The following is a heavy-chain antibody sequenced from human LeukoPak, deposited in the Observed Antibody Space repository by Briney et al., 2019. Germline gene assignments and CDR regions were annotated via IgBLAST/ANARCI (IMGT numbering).Heavy chain of an antibody. J-gene: IGHJ4*02. CDR3: AKGQTIITMTTFDY. CDR2: ISWNSGNI. D-gene: IGHD4-17*01. CDR1: GFTFHDYA. V-gene: IGHV3-9*03. Sequence: GGSLRLSCAASGFTFHDYAMHWVRQAPGKGLEWVSGISWNSGNIVYADSVKGRFTISRDNAKNSLYLQMDSLRAEDMAMYYCAKGQTIITMTTFDYWGQGTLVTVSS.